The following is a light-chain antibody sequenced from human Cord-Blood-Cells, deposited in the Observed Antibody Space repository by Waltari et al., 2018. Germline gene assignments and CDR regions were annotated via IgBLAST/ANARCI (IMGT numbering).Light chain of an antibody. J-gene: IGLJ1*01. Sequence: SYELTQPPSVSVSPGQTARITCSGDALPKQYAYWYQQKPGQAPVLVIYKDSERPSGTAERFSGSSSGTTVTLTISGVQSEDEADYDCQSADSSGTYYVFGTGTKVTVL. CDR1: ALPKQY. CDR3: QSADSSGTYYV. CDR2: KDS. V-gene: IGLV3-25*03.